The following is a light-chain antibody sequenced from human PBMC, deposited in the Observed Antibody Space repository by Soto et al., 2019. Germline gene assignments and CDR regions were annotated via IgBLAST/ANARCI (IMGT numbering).Light chain of an antibody. J-gene: IGKJ4*01. Sequence: DIQMTQSPSSLSASVGDRVTITCRASQSISSYLNWYQQKPGKAPKLLIYAASSLQSGVPSRFSGSGSGTDFTLTISSLQPEDFATYYCQRNFSTPLTFGGGTKVEIK. CDR1: QSISSY. V-gene: IGKV1-39*01. CDR2: AAS. CDR3: QRNFSTPLT.